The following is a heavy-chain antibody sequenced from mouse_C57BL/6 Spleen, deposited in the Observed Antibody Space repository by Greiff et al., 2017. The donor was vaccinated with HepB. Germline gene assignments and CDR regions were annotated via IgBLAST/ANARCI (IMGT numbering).Heavy chain of an antibody. V-gene: IGHV1-53*01. J-gene: IGHJ3*01. D-gene: IGHD1-1*01. CDR3: ARGGYGSSYSWFAY. Sequence: QVQLKQPGTELVKPGASVKLSCKASGYNFTSYWMHWVKQRPGQGLEWIGNINPSNGGTKYNEKFKSKATLTVDKSSSTAYMQLSSLTSEDSAVYYCARGGYGSSYSWFAYWGQGTLVTVSA. CDR2: INPSNGGT. CDR1: GYNFTSYW.